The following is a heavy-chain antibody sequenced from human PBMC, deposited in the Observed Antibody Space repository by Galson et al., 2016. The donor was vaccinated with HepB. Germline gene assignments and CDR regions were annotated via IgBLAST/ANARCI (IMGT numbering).Heavy chain of an antibody. D-gene: IGHD4-11*01. Sequence: PALVKPTQTLTLTCTFSGFSLNNNGVGVGWIRQPPGKALEWLALIYWDDDKRYSPSLKSRLTLTKDTSKNQVVLRMTNMDPVDTATYYCAHLRRFHDYTNFAYGMDVWGQGATVTVSS. V-gene: IGHV2-5*02. CDR3: AHLRRFHDYTNFAYGMDV. CDR2: IYWDDDK. J-gene: IGHJ6*02. CDR1: GFSLNNNGVG.